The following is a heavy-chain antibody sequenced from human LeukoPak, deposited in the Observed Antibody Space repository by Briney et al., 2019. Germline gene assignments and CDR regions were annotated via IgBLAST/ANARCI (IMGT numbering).Heavy chain of an antibody. Sequence: PGGSLRLSCAASGFTFDDYAMHWVRQAPGKGLEWVSGISWNSGSIGYADSVKGRFTISRDNAKNSLYLQMNSLRAEDTALYYCAIKNYYDSSGPFDYWGQGTLVTVSP. D-gene: IGHD3-22*01. CDR2: ISWNSGSI. V-gene: IGHV3-9*01. CDR1: GFTFDDYA. CDR3: AIKNYYDSSGPFDY. J-gene: IGHJ4*02.